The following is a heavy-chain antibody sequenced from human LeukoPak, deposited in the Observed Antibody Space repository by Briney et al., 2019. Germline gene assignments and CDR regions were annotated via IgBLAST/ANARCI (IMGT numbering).Heavy chain of an antibody. CDR2: VSGGGDST. CDR1: GFTFSSYA. CDR3: AKGGLRRGGSESVVEIAIDYY. Sequence: GGSLRLSCAASGFTFSSYAMSWVRQAPGKGLEWFSTVSGGGDSTYYADSVKGRFTISRDNSKNTLYVQMNSLRAEDTAVYYCAKGGLRRGGSESVVEIAIDYYWGQGTLVTVSS. J-gene: IGHJ4*02. V-gene: IGHV3-23*01. D-gene: IGHD2-21*01.